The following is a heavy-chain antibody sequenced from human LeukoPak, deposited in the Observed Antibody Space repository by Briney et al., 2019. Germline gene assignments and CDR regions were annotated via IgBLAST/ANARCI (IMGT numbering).Heavy chain of an antibody. J-gene: IGHJ4*02. CDR1: GGSLSSHY. CDR3: ARHTYIAPLCSLKY. Sequence: SEPLSLTCTLSGGSLSSHYWMWLRETTGKGVVGIEDIYYRGNNNYNRSLKRRVTKSVDTSKNQFSLKLSSVATADTAGYYCARHTYIAPLCSLKYWGQGTLVTVST. CDR2: IYYRGNN. D-gene: IGHD6-13*01. V-gene: IGHV4-59*08.